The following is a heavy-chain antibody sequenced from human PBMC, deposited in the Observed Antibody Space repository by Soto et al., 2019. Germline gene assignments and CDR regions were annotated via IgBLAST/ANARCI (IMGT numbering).Heavy chain of an antibody. CDR2: ISSSSSTI. Sequence: GGSLRLSCAASGFTFSSYSMNWVRQAPGKGLEWVSYISSSSSTIYYADSVKGRFTISRDNAKNSLYLQMNSLRAEDTAVYYCARDLLRNDDYWGQGTLVTVSS. V-gene: IGHV3-48*01. D-gene: IGHD1-1*01. CDR3: ARDLLRNDDY. J-gene: IGHJ4*02. CDR1: GFTFSSYS.